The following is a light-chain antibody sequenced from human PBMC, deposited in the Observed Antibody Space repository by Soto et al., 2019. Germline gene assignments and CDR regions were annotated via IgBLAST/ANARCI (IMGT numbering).Light chain of an antibody. Sequence: DIHMTQSPSTLSASVGDRVTITCRASQSISIWLAWYQQKPGRAPNLLIYGTSSLESGVPSRFSGSGSGTEFTLAISSLQPDDFATYYCQHYNDYSWTFVQGTKVESK. J-gene: IGKJ1*01. CDR3: QHYNDYSWT. CDR1: QSISIW. CDR2: GTS. V-gene: IGKV1-5*03.